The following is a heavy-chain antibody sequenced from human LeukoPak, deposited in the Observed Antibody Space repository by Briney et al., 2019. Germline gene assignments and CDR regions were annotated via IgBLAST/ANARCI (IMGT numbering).Heavy chain of an antibody. CDR2: IWYDGSNK. Sequence: PGRSLRLSCAASGFTFSSYGMHWVRQAPGKGLEGVAVIWYDGSNKYYADSVKGRFTISRDNSKNTLYLQMNSLRAEDTAVYYCARYGSGWYFDYWGQGTLVTVSS. V-gene: IGHV3-33*01. CDR3: ARYGSGWYFDY. CDR1: GFTFSSYG. D-gene: IGHD6-19*01. J-gene: IGHJ4*02.